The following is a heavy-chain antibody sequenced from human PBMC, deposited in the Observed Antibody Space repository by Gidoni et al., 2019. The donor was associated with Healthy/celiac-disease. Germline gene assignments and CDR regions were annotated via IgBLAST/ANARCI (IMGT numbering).Heavy chain of an antibody. V-gene: IGHV4-61*02. Sequence: QVQLQESGPGLVKPSQTLSLTCTVPGGSISSGSYYWSWIRQPAGKGLEWIGRIYTSGSTNYNPSLKSRVTMSVDTSKNQFSLKLSSVTAADTAVYYCARVRYGGNSGYFDYWGQGTLVTVSS. CDR1: GGSISSGSYY. D-gene: IGHD4-17*01. CDR3: ARVRYGGNSGYFDY. J-gene: IGHJ4*02. CDR2: IYTSGST.